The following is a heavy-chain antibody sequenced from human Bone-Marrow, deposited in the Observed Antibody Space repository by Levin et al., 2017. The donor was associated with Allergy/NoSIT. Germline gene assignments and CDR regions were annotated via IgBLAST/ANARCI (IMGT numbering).Heavy chain of an antibody. Sequence: SETLSLTCAVYGGSFSGYYWSWIRQPPGKGLDCIGEINHRGRTNYNPSLKSRVTISVDTSKNQFSLKLSSVTAADTAVYYCARAGSSSSYYYYYGMDVWGQGTTVTVSS. D-gene: IGHD6-6*01. J-gene: IGHJ6*02. CDR3: ARAGSSSSYYYYYGMDV. V-gene: IGHV4-34*01. CDR2: INHRGRT. CDR1: GGSFSGYY.